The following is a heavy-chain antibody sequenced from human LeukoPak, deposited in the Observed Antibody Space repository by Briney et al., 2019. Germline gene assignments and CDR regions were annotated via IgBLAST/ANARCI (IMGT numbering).Heavy chain of an antibody. CDR1: GYTFTGYY. J-gene: IGHJ3*02. Sequence: ATVKVSCKASGYTFTGYYMHWVRQAPGQGLEWMGWINPNSGGTNYAQKFQGRVTMTRDTSISTAYMELSRLRSDDTAVYYCARDRGGSYSDAFDIWGQGTMVTVSS. CDR2: INPNSGGT. D-gene: IGHD1-26*01. CDR3: ARDRGGSYSDAFDI. V-gene: IGHV1-2*02.